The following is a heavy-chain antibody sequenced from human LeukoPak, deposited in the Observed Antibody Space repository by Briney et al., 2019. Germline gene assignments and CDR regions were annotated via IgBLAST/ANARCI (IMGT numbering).Heavy chain of an antibody. J-gene: IGHJ2*01. CDR2: IKSKTDGATI. V-gene: IGHV3-15*01. Sequence: GGSLKISCAASGNTFSNAWMSWVRQAPGKGPEWVGRIKSKTDGATIDYAAPVKGRFTISRDDSKNTLYLQMNSLRTEDTAVYYCTTSGYSSGWPPASYFDLWGRGTLVTVSS. D-gene: IGHD6-19*01. CDR1: GNTFSNAW. CDR3: TTSGYSSGWPPASYFDL.